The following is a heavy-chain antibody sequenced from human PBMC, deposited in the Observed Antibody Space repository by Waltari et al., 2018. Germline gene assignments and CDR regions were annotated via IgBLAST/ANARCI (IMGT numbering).Heavy chain of an antibody. J-gene: IGHJ4*02. CDR3: AKSGNLAARPHFDF. CDR1: GFPFGDCG. CDR2: IKWDGGFT. D-gene: IGHD6-6*01. Sequence: EVQLVASGGSWVRPGGSLRLPGAASGFPFGDCGMNWVRQVPGKGLEWVAGIKWDGGFTAYVDSVKGRFTISRDNAKNSVYLQMNSLRSEDTALYYCAKSGNLAARPHFDFWGQGTRVTVSS. V-gene: IGHV3-20*04.